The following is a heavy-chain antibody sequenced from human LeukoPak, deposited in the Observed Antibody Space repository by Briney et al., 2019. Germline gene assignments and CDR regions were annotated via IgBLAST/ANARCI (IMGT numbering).Heavy chain of an antibody. D-gene: IGHD6-6*01. V-gene: IGHV4-31*03. CDR3: ARRLIAARQVAFDI. Sequence: PSETLSLTCTVSGGSISSGVYYWSWARQHPGKGLEWLGYIYYSGSTYYNPSLKSRVTISVDTSKNQFSLKLSSVTAADTAVYYCARRLIAARQVAFDIWGQGTMVTVSS. J-gene: IGHJ3*02. CDR2: IYYSGST. CDR1: GGSISSGVYY.